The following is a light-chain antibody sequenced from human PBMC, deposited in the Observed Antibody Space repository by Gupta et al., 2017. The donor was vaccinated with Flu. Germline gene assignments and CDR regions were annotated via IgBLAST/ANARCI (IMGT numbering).Light chain of an antibody. CDR3: QQYNVYPLT. J-gene: IGKJ4*01. V-gene: IGKV1-5*03. CDR1: S. Sequence: SLAWSQQKPGNAPKVVIYQASSFGSWVPSRFSGSGSGTEFTLTISSLQPDDFATYYCQQYNVYPLTFGGGTKVEI. CDR2: QAS.